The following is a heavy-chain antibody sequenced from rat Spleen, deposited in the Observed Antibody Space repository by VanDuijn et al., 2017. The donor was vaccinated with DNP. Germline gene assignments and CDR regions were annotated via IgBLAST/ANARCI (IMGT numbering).Heavy chain of an antibody. CDR3: ARQGITMMVMGVMDA. Sequence: EVQLQESGPGLVKPSQSLSLTCSVTGYSITSNYWGWIRKFPGNKMEWMAYISYSGSIGYNPSLKSRISITRDTSKNQFFLQLNSVTTEDTATYYCARQGITMMVMGVMDAWGQGTSVTVSS. D-gene: IGHD1-12*03. CDR2: ISYSGSI. J-gene: IGHJ4*01. CDR1: GYSITSNY. V-gene: IGHV3-1*01.